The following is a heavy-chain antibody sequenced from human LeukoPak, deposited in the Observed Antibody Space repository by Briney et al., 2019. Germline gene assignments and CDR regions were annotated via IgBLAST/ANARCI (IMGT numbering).Heavy chain of an antibody. V-gene: IGHV4-30-4*08. J-gene: IGHJ4*02. D-gene: IGHD3-16*01. Sequence: ASQTLSLTCTVSGGSFSSGDYYWSWIRQPPGKGLEWIGYTCYSGSTYYNSSLKSRVTISVDTSKNQFSLKLSSVTAADTAVYYCARHPQGGLGYFDYWGQGTLVTVSS. CDR2: TCYSGST. CDR1: GGSFSSGDYY. CDR3: ARHPQGGLGYFDY.